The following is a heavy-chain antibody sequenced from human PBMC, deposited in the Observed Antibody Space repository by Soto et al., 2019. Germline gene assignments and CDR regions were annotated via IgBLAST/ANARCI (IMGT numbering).Heavy chain of an antibody. Sequence: SETLSLTCAVYGGSFSGYYWSWIRQPPGKGLEWIGEINHSGSTNYNPSLKSRVTISVDTSKNQFSLKLSSVTAADTAVYYCARGVGYCSSTSCYEGSWFDPWGQGTLVTVSS. V-gene: IGHV4-34*01. J-gene: IGHJ5*02. CDR1: GGSFSGYY. CDR2: INHSGST. CDR3: ARGVGYCSSTSCYEGSWFDP. D-gene: IGHD2-2*01.